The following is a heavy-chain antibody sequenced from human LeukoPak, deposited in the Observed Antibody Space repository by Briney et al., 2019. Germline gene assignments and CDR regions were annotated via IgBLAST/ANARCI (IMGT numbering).Heavy chain of an antibody. CDR2: IYYSGST. V-gene: IGHV4-59*01. CDR3: ARYAYSSGYYYLDY. D-gene: IGHD3-22*01. Sequence: SETLSLTCTVSGGSISSYYWSWIRQPPGKGLEWIGYIYYSGSTNYNPSLKSRVTISADTSKNQFSLKLSSVTAADTAVYYCARYAYSSGYYYLDYWGQGTLVTVSS. CDR1: GGSISSYY. J-gene: IGHJ4*02.